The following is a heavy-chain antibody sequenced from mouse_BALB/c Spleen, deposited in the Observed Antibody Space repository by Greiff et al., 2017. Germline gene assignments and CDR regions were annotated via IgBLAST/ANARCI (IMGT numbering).Heavy chain of an antibody. CDR2: INPSNGRT. V-gene: IGHV1S81*02. CDR3: ARGNHFGLMDY. Sequence: QSQLQQPGAELVKPGASVKLSCKASGYTFTSYWMHWVKQRPGQGLEWIGEINPSNGRTNYNEKFKSKATLTVDKSSSTAYMQLSSLTSEDSAVYYCARGNHFGLMDYWGQGTSVTVSS. D-gene: IGHD2-1*01. J-gene: IGHJ4*01. CDR1: GYTFTSYW.